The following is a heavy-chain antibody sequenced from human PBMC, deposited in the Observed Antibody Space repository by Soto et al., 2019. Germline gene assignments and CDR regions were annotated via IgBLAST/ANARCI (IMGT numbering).Heavy chain of an antibody. D-gene: IGHD2-2*02. CDR3: ARAGDDCSTTSCYMIDY. CDR2: INAGNGKT. J-gene: IGHJ4*02. Sequence: VSVKVSCKASGYTFTTYAIHWVRQAPGQRLEWMGWINAGNGKTKYSQKFQDRVTITRDTSATTAYMELSSLTSEDTAVYYCARAGDDCSTTSCYMIDYWGQGTLVTVSS. CDR1: GYTFTTYA. V-gene: IGHV1-3*01.